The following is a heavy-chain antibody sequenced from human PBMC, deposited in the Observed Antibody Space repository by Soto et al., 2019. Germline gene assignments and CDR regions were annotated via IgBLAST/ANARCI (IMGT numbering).Heavy chain of an antibody. Sequence: HPGGSLRLSCAASGFTFSSYWMHWVRQAPGKGLVWVSRINSDGSSTSYADSVKGRFTISRDNAKNTLYLQMNSLRAEDTDVYYCARDYYDSSGYSDWGQGTLVNVSS. J-gene: IGHJ4*02. CDR3: ARDYYDSSGYSD. V-gene: IGHV3-74*01. CDR2: INSDGSST. D-gene: IGHD3-22*01. CDR1: GFTFSSYW.